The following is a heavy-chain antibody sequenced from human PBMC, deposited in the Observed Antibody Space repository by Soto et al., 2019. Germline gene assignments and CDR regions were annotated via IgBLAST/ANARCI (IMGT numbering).Heavy chain of an antibody. D-gene: IGHD3-3*01. CDR3: ARDFATIFGVVPSGGCMDV. CDR2: ISSSSSYI. V-gene: IGHV3-21*01. CDR1: GFTFSSYS. J-gene: IGHJ6*02. Sequence: GGSLRLSCAASGFTFSSYSMNWVRQAPGKGLDWVSSISSSSSYIYYADSVKGRFTISRDNAKNSLYLQMNSLRAEDTAVYYCARDFATIFGVVPSGGCMDVWGQGTTVTVSS.